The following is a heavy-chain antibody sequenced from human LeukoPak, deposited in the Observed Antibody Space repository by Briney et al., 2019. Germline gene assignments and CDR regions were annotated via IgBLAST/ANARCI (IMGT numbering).Heavy chain of an antibody. J-gene: IGHJ4*02. CDR2: IYPGDSDT. D-gene: IGHD6-13*01. CDR1: GYSFTSYW. V-gene: IGHV5-51*01. Sequence: GESLKISRKGSGYSFTSYWIGWVRQMPGKGLEWMGIIYPGDSDTRYSPSFQGQVTISADKSISTAYLQWSSLKASDTAMYYCARQIRPGIAAAGVDYWGQGTLVTVSS. CDR3: ARQIRPGIAAAGVDY.